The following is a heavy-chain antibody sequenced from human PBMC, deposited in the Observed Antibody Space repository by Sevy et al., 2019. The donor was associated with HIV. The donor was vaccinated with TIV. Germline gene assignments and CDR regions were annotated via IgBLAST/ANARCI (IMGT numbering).Heavy chain of an antibody. CDR1: GFSFSSYW. D-gene: IGHD3-10*01. CDR2: IHPGNSET. V-gene: IGHV5-51*01. Sequence: GESLKISCEGSGFSFSSYWIHWVRQMPGKGLEWMATIHPGNSETRYRSSFQGQVTISVDKSINTAYLQWSRLSASDTAIYYCFMRAHTDSSGYYYRYGMDVWGQGTTVTVSS. J-gene: IGHJ6*02. CDR3: FMRAHTDSSGYYYRYGMDV.